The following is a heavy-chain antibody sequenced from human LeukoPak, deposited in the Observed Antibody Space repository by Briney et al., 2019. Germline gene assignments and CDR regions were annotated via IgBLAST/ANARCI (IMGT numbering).Heavy chain of an antibody. CDR3: ARVAYDSSGPKVAYYFDY. J-gene: IGHJ4*02. CDR2: ISGSGGST. D-gene: IGHD3-22*01. V-gene: IGHV3-23*01. CDR1: GFTFSSYA. Sequence: GGSLRLSCAASGFTFSSYAMSWVRQAPGKGLEWVSAISGSGGSTYCADSVKGRFTISRDNSKNTPYLQMNSLRAEDTAVYYCARVAYDSSGPKVAYYFDYWGQGTLVTVSS.